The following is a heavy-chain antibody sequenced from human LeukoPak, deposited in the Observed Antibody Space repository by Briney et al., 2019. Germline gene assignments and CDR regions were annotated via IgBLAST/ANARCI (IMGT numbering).Heavy chain of an antibody. D-gene: IGHD5-18*01. CDR2: ISYSGSA. CDR3: ARETAMVLDY. J-gene: IGHJ4*02. Sequence: PSETLSLTCSVSGGSINNHIWSWIRQPSGKGLEWIGYISYSGSANYNPSLKSRVTISVDTSKNQFSLKVTSVTAADTAVYYCARETAMVLDYWGQGTLVTVSS. CDR1: GGSINNHI. V-gene: IGHV4-59*11.